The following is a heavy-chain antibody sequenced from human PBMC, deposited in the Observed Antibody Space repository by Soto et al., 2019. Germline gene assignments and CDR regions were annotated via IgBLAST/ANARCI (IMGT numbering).Heavy chain of an antibody. D-gene: IGHD3-16*01. J-gene: IGHJ5*02. CDR3: ARASFKTSFEDYWAWFDP. CDR1: GFTFSSYS. CDR2: ISSSSSYI. Sequence: GGSLRLSCAASGFTFSSYSMNWVRQAPGKGLEWVSSISSSSSYIYYADSVKGRFTISRDNAKNSLYLQMNSLRAEDTAVYYCARASFKTSFEDYWAWFDPWGQGTLVTVSS. V-gene: IGHV3-21*01.